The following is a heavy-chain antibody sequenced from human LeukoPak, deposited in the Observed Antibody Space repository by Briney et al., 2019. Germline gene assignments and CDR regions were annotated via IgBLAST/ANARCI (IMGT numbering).Heavy chain of an antibody. D-gene: IGHD6-6*01. CDR1: GGSISSYY. J-gene: IGHJ4*02. V-gene: IGHV4-59*01. CDR3: ARGSYSSSFGVDY. CDR2: IYYSGST. Sequence: SETLSLTCTVSGGSISSYYWSWIRQPPGKGLEWIGYIYYSGSTNYNPSLKSRVTISVDTSKNQFSLKLSSVTAADTAVYYCARGSYSSSFGVDYWGQGTLVTVSS.